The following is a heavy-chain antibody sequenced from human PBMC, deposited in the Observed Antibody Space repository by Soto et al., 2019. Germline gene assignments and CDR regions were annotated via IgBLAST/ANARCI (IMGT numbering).Heavy chain of an antibody. Sequence: QVQLVESGGGVVQPGRSLRLSCAASGFTFSHYAIHWVGQAPGKGLEWLAVISYDGSNKHYADSVKGRFTVSRDNSKNTLYLQMNSLRAEDTAVYFCARYSGKYQGPIDYWGQGTLVTVSS. CDR1: GFTFSHYA. D-gene: IGHD1-26*01. CDR3: ARYSGKYQGPIDY. CDR2: ISYDGSNK. V-gene: IGHV3-30*03. J-gene: IGHJ4*02.